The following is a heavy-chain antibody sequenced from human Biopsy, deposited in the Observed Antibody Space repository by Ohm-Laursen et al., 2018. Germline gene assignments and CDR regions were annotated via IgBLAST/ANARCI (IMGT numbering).Heavy chain of an antibody. CDR2: IKSKTDGETA. CDR3: QSGYVANSD. D-gene: IGHD4/OR15-4a*01. V-gene: IGHV3-15*01. Sequence: SLRLSCAASGFTFSNAWMSWVRQAPGKGLEWVGRIKSKTDGETADYAAPVKGRFAMSRDDSKNTLYLRMNSLKTEDTAVYYCQSGYVANSDWGQGTLVTVSS. CDR1: GFTFSNAW. J-gene: IGHJ4*02.